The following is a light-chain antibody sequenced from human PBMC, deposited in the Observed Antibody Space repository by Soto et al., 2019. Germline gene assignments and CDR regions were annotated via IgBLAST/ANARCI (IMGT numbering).Light chain of an antibody. J-gene: IGKJ5*01. CDR1: QSISASY. Sequence: EIVLTQSPSTLSLSPGERATLSCRASQSISASYFAWYQQKPGQAPRLLIYGASSRATGIPDRFSGSGSGTDFALTISRLEPEDFAVYYCQYYDSPGITFGQGTRLEIE. CDR3: QYYDSPGIT. CDR2: GAS. V-gene: IGKV3-20*01.